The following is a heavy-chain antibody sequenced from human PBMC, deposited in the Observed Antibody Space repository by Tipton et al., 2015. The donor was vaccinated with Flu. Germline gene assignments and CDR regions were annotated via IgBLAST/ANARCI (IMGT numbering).Heavy chain of an antibody. CDR1: GDSIASDYY. CDR3: ARRDYSNYVSVPKNWFDS. CDR2: VHRQGST. Sequence: TLSLTCSISGDSIASDYYWAGVRRPPGKGLEWIGNVHRQGSTYYSPSLRSRVTIAVDRSKNQFSLRMNSVTAADTAVYFCARRDYSNYVSVPKNWFDSWGRGILVTVSS. V-gene: IGHV4-38-2*01. D-gene: IGHD4-11*01. J-gene: IGHJ5*01.